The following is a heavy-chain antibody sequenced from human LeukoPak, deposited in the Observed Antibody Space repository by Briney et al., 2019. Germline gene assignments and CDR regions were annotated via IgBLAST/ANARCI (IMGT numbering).Heavy chain of an antibody. Sequence: GGSLRLSCAASGFTVSTYCMSWVRQAPGKGLEWVAHISQDGSENYYVDSVKGRFTISRDNADTPLYLQMNSLKPEDTAMYYRARSYHVMTALYYWGQGTLVTVSS. CDR3: ARSYHVMTALYY. D-gene: IGHD3-9*01. CDR1: GFTVSTYC. V-gene: IGHV3-7*03. J-gene: IGHJ4*02. CDR2: ISQDGSEN.